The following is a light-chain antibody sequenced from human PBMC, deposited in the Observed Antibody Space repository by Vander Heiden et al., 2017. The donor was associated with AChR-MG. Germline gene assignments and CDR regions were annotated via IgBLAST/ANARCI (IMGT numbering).Light chain of an antibody. V-gene: IGLV1-44*01. Sequence: QSVLTHPPSLSATPGPTVAISCPRSNSNSGSNDVNWYQQLPGTAPKLLIYSSNQRPSGVPDRFSGSKSGTSASLAISGLQSDDEADYYCAAWDDKLNGPVFGGGTKLTVL. CDR1: NSNSGSND. CDR2: SSN. J-gene: IGLJ2*01. CDR3: AAWDDKLNGPV.